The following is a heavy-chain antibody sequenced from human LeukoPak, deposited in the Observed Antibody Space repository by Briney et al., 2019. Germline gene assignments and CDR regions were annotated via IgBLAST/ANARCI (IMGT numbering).Heavy chain of an antibody. D-gene: IGHD3-22*01. CDR2: INHSGST. Sequence: PSETLSLTCAVYGGSFSGYYWSWIRQPPGKGLEWIGEINHSGSTDYNPSLKSRVTISGDTSKNQFSLKLSSVTAADTAVYYCARGRRFTYYYDSSGYSANYYMDVWGKGTTVTVPS. CDR3: ARGRRFTYYYDSSGYSANYYMDV. CDR1: GGSFSGYY. V-gene: IGHV4-34*01. J-gene: IGHJ6*03.